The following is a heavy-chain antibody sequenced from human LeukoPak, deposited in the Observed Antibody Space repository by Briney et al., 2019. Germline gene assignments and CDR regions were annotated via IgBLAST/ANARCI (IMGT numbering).Heavy chain of an antibody. V-gene: IGHV4-31*03. CDR1: GGSISIGGYY. D-gene: IGHD2-2*01. CDR3: AREGRTVPATVYFDY. J-gene: IGHJ4*02. CDR2: IYYSGST. Sequence: LQTLSLTCTVSGGSISIGGYYWSWIRQHPGKGLEWIGYIYYSGSTYYNPSLKSRVTISVDTSKNQFSLKLSSVTAADTAVYYCAREGRTVPATVYFDYWGQGTLVTVSS.